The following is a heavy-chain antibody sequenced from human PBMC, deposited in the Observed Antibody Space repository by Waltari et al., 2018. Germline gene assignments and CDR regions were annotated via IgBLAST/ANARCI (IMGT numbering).Heavy chain of an antibody. CDR2: IYSSGTP. D-gene: IGHD3-10*01. V-gene: IGHV4-4*07. CDR1: DGSINNYY. CDR3: ARDRAYYYGSGSRQPYYGMDV. Sequence: QVQLQESGPGLVKPSETLSLTCTVSDGSINNYYWSWIRQPAGKGLEWIGRIYSSGTPDYNPSLTSRGTMLVETSKNQFSLKLSSVTAADTAVDYCARDRAYYYGSGSRQPYYGMDVWGQGTTVTVSS. J-gene: IGHJ6*02.